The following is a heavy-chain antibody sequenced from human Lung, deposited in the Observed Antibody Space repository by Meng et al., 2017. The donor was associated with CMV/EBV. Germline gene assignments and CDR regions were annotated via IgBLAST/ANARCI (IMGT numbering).Heavy chain of an antibody. Sequence: CAATGFNFVKYAMHWVRQAPGKGLEWVAAILDDGSNKYYADSVRGRFTISRDNSKKILYLEVNTPTTEDTAVYYCTTLSTAGPEYFDYWGQGTLVTVSS. D-gene: IGHD6-13*01. CDR1: GFNFVKYA. J-gene: IGHJ4*02. CDR3: TTLSTAGPEYFDY. CDR2: ILDDGSNK. V-gene: IGHV3-30*04.